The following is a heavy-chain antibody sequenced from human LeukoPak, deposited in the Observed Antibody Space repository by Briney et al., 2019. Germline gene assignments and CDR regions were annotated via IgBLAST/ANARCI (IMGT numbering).Heavy chain of an antibody. CDR3: AKLVDIVVVSDAFDI. CDR1: GFTFSSYG. CDR2: ISYDGSNK. J-gene: IGHJ3*02. D-gene: IGHD2-2*03. Sequence: GGSLRLSCAASGFTFSSYGMHWVRQAPGKGLEWVAVISYDGSNKYYADSVKGRFTISRDNSKNTLYLQINSLRAEDTAVYYCAKLVDIVVVSDAFDIWGQGTMVTVSS. V-gene: IGHV3-30*18.